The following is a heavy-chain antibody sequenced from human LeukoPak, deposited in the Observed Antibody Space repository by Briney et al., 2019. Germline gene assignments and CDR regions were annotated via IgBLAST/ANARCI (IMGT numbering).Heavy chain of an antibody. CDR3: ARDPEGYCSGGSCYSLYYYDSSGYYSGIY. CDR1: GFSFSSYN. CDR2: ITSSSTYT. D-gene: IGHD2-15*01. V-gene: IGHV3-21*01. J-gene: IGHJ4*02. Sequence: GGSLRLSCAASGFSFSSYNMNWVRQTPGKGLEWVSSITSSSTYTFYADSVKGRFTISRDNAKNSLYLQMNSLRAEDTAVYYCARDPEGYCSGGSCYSLYYYDSSGYYSGIYWGQGTLVTVSS.